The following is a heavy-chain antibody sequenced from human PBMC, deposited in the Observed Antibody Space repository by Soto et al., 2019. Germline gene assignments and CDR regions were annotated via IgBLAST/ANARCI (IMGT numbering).Heavy chain of an antibody. CDR2: IKQDGSEK. J-gene: IGHJ6*02. V-gene: IGHV3-7*01. Sequence: GGSLRLSCAASGFTFSSYWMSWVRQAPGKGLEWVANIKQDGSEKYYVDSVKGRFTISRDNAKNSLYLQMNSLRAEDTAVYYCARDRYGDYYYYGMDVWGQGTTVTVSS. D-gene: IGHD4-17*01. CDR1: GFTFSSYW. CDR3: ARDRYGDYYYYGMDV.